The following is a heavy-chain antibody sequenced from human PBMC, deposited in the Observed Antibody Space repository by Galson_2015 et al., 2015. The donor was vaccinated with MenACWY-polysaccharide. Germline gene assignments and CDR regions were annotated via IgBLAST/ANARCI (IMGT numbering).Heavy chain of an antibody. J-gene: IGHJ4*02. CDR2: ISSNGGST. CDR1: AFTFSSYW. V-gene: IGHV3-64*02. Sequence: SLRLSCAASAFTFSSYWMSRVRQAPGKGLEYVSAISSNGGSTYYGDSVKGRFTISRDNSKNTLYLQMGSLRAEDMAVYYCARGGCSSTSCYPDTYFDYRGQGTLVTISS. CDR3: ARGGCSSTSCYPDTYFDY. D-gene: IGHD2-2*01.